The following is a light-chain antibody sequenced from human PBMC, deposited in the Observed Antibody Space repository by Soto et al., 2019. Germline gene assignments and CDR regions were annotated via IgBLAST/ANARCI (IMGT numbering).Light chain of an antibody. Sequence: IVLTQSPGTLSLSPGERATLSRRASQSVSSSYLAWYQQKPGQAPRLLIYGASSRATGIPDRFSGSGSGTDFTLTISRLEPEDFAVYYCQQYGSSPQTFGQGTKVDIK. CDR2: GAS. CDR1: QSVSSSY. J-gene: IGKJ1*01. CDR3: QQYGSSPQT. V-gene: IGKV3-20*01.